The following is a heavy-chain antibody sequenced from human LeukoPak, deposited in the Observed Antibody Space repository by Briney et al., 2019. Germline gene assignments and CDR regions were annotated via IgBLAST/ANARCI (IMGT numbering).Heavy chain of an antibody. Sequence: SETLSLTCTVSDDTISDYYRGWIRQPPGKGLEWIGYFYNSGRSTYNPSLKSRVTISADTPKNHFSLKLNSVTTADTAVYYCTRGAGWLIDYWGQGILVTVSS. CDR3: TRGAGWLIDY. CDR2: FYNSGRS. D-gene: IGHD3-16*01. CDR1: DDTISDYY. J-gene: IGHJ4*02. V-gene: IGHV4-59*01.